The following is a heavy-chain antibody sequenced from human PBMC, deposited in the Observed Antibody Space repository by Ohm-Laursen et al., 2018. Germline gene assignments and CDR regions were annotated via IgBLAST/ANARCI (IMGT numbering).Heavy chain of an antibody. CDR3: ARVGYYYDSSGYYYEASAEYFQH. V-gene: IGHV4-59*12. D-gene: IGHD3-22*01. Sequence: TLSLTCTVSGGSISSYYWSWIRQPPGKGLEWIGYIYYSGSTNYNPSLKSRVTISVDTSKNQFSLKLSSVTAADTAVYYCARVGYYYDSSGYYYEASAEYFQHWGQGTLVTVSS. CDR2: IYYSGST. CDR1: GGSISSYY. J-gene: IGHJ1*01.